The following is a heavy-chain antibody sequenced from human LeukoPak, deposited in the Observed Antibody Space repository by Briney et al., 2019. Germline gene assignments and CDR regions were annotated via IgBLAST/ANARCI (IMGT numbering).Heavy chain of an antibody. CDR3: ARVLPYSSTRRFDP. Sequence: SETLSLTCTVSGGSLRSSHHYWGWIRQPPGKGLEWIGEINHSGSTNYNPSLKSRVTISVDTSKNQFSLKLSSVTAADTAVYYCARVLPYSSTRRFDPWGQGTLVTVSS. J-gene: IGHJ5*02. CDR2: INHSGST. CDR1: GGSLRSSHHY. D-gene: IGHD6-13*01. V-gene: IGHV4-39*07.